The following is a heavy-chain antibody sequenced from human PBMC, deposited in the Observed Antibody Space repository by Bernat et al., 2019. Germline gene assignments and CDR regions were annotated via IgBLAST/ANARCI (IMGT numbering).Heavy chain of an antibody. CDR3: ARFKNSYGPFDY. Sequence: QVQLQESGPGLVKPSETLSLTCTVSGCSISTYYWNWIRQPPGKGLEWIAYIYYSGSTNYNPSLKSRVTISIDTSKNQFSLKLSSVTAADTAVYYCARFKNSYGPFDYWGQGTLVTVSS. V-gene: IGHV4-59*01. CDR1: GCSISTYY. CDR2: IYYSGST. J-gene: IGHJ4*02. D-gene: IGHD5-18*01.